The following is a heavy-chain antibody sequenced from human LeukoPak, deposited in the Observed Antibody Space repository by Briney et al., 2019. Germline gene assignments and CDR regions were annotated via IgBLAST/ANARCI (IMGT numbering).Heavy chain of an antibody. CDR3: AHTSYCSSTSCSDY. Sequence: PSETLSLTCTVSGGSISSSSYYWGWIRQPPGKGLEWIGSIYYSGSTYYNPSLKSRVTISVDTSKNQFSLKLSSVTAADTAVYYCAHTSYCSSTSCSDYWGQGTLVTVSS. V-gene: IGHV4-39*01. D-gene: IGHD2-2*01. CDR2: IYYSGST. CDR1: GGSISSSSYY. J-gene: IGHJ4*02.